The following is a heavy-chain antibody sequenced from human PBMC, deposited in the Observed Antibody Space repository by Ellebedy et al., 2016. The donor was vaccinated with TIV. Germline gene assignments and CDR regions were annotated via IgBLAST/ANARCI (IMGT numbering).Heavy chain of an antibody. CDR3: TTSQRSVIDY. CDR2: IKSEADGGTM. J-gene: IGHJ4*02. CDR1: GFTFNNAW. Sequence: GGSLRLSXAASGFTFNNAWMSWVRQAPGKGLEWIGSIKSEADGGTMYYAAPVKCRFTISRDDSKNTVYLQMNSLKTEDTAVYYCTTSQRSVIDYWGQGTLVTVSS. V-gene: IGHV3-15*01.